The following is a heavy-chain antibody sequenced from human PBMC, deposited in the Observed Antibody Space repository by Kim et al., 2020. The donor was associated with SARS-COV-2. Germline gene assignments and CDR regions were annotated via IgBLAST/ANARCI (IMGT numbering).Heavy chain of an antibody. D-gene: IGHD4-17*01. CDR3: ARATTVTTLGVDY. V-gene: IGHV5-10-1*01. Sequence: YSPSFQGHVTISADKSISTAYLQWSSLKASDTAMYYCARATTVTTLGVDYWGQGTLVTVSS. J-gene: IGHJ4*02.